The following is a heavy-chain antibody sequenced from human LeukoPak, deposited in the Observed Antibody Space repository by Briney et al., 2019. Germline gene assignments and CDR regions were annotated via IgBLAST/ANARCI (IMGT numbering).Heavy chain of an antibody. CDR1: GFTFTTYW. CDR2: IKQDGTGR. Sequence: PGGPLRLSCAASGFTFTTYWMSWVRQAPGKGLEWVANIKQDGTGRYYVDSVKGRFTISRDNAKNSLYLQMNSLRVEDTAVYYCAKVAKYYYGSETYYFFEHWGQGTPVTASS. CDR3: AKVAKYYYGSETYYFFEH. J-gene: IGHJ4*02. D-gene: IGHD3-10*01. V-gene: IGHV3-7*01.